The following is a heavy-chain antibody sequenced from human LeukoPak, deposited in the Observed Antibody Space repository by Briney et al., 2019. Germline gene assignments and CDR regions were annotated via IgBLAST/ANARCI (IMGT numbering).Heavy chain of an antibody. CDR3: ARSSYISSSNLVY. V-gene: IGHV3-21*01. CDR1: GFTFSSYS. D-gene: IGHD6-6*01. CDR2: ISSSSSYI. Sequence: GGSLRLSCAASGFTFSSYSMNWVRQAPGEGLEWVSSISSSSSYIYYADSVKGRFTISRDNAKNSLYLQMNSLRAEDTAVYYCARSSYISSSNLVYGGEVPLVSVSS. J-gene: IGHJ4*02.